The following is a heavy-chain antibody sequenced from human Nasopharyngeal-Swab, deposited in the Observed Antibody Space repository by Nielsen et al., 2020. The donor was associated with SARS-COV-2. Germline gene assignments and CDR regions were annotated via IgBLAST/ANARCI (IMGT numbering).Heavy chain of an antibody. D-gene: IGHD3-10*01. Sequence: SVKVSCKASAGTFSSYAVSWVRQAPGQGLEWMGGIIPIFGTANYAQKFQGRVTITANESTSTAFMELSSLRSEDTAVYYCAGWITMIRGAAFDIWGQGTMVTVSS. V-gene: IGHV1-69*13. CDR3: AGWITMIRGAAFDI. J-gene: IGHJ3*02. CDR2: IIPIFGTA. CDR1: AGTFSSYA.